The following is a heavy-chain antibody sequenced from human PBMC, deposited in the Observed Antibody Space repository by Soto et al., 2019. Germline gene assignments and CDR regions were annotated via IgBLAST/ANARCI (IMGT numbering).Heavy chain of an antibody. CDR2: ITNSNTYI. Sequence: GGSLRLSCVASGFTFSPYTLGWVRQAPGKGLESLSFITNSNTYIYYADSVKGRFTISRDDARNSLYLQMNSLRAEDTAIYYCARVDYSDRGYFDYWGQGALVTVPS. J-gene: IGHJ4*02. CDR3: ARVDYSDRGYFDY. CDR1: GFTFSPYT. V-gene: IGHV3-21*01. D-gene: IGHD3-22*01.